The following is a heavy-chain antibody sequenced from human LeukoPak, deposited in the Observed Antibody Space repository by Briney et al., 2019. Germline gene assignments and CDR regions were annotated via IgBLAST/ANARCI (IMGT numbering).Heavy chain of an antibody. J-gene: IGHJ4*02. Sequence: GGSLRLSCAASGFTFSSYAMSWVRQAPGKGLEWVSYIRGGGITTRYADSVKGRFTISRDNGKNSLYLQMNSLRAEDTAVYYCARNANGVVLFDSWGQGTLVTVSS. CDR1: GFTFSSYA. CDR3: ARNANGVVLFDS. CDR2: IRGGGITT. D-gene: IGHD2-8*01. V-gene: IGHV3-48*03.